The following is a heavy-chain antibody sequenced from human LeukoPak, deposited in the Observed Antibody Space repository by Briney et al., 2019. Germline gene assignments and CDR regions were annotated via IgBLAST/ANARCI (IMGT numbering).Heavy chain of an antibody. D-gene: IGHD3-22*01. CDR2: IWYDGSNK. CDR1: GFTFSSYG. V-gene: IGHV3-33*01. J-gene: IGHJ4*02. CDR3: ARLYYYDSSGLDY. Sequence: PGRSLRLSCAASGFTFSSYGMHWVRQAPGKGLEWVAVIWYDGSNKYYADSVKGRFTISRDNSKNTLYLQMNSLRAEDTAVYYCARLYYYDSSGLDYWGQGTLVTVSS.